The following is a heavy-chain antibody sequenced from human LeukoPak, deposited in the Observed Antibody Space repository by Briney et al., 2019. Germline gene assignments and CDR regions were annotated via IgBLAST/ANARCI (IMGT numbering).Heavy chain of an antibody. CDR3: AKDVAHSSGWQRDY. D-gene: IGHD6-19*01. CDR2: ISYDGSNK. Sequence: GGSLRLSCAASGFTFSSYGMHWIRQAPGKGLEWVAVISYDGSNKYYADSVKGRFTISRDNSQNTLYLQMNSLRAEDTAVYYCAKDVAHSSGWQRDYWGQGTLVTVSS. CDR1: GFTFSSYG. V-gene: IGHV3-30*18. J-gene: IGHJ4*02.